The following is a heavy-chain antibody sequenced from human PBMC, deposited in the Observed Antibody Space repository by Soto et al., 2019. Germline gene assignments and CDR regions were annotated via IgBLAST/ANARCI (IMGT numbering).Heavy chain of an antibody. CDR1: GGSISSSSYY. Sequence: QLQLQESGPGLVKPSETLSLTCTVSGGSISSSSYYWGWIRQPPGKGLEWIGSIYYSGSTYYNPSLKSRVTISVDTSKNQFSLKLSSVTAADTAVYYCATIVEVGAIHNWFDPWGQGTLVTVSS. J-gene: IGHJ5*02. D-gene: IGHD1-26*01. CDR2: IYYSGST. V-gene: IGHV4-39*01. CDR3: ATIVEVGAIHNWFDP.